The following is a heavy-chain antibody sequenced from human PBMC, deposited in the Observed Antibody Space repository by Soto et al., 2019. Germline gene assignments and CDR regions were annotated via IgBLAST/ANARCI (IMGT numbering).Heavy chain of an antibody. CDR1: GFAFGSYW. J-gene: IGHJ4*02. V-gene: IGHV3-7*03. CDR3: ARGYARFYY. D-gene: IGHD2-2*01. Sequence: EVQLVESGGGLVQHGGSLRLSCAASGFAFGSYWMSWVRQAPGKGLEWVANIKHDGSEKYYVDSVKGRFTLSRDNAKNSLYQQMNSLTVENTAVHYGARGYARFYYWGQGTPVPVAS. CDR2: IKHDGSEK.